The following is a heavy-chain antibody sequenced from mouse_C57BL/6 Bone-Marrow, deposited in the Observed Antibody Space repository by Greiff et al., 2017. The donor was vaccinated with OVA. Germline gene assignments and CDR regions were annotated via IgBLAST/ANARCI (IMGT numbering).Heavy chain of an antibody. CDR2: LYPGNSDP. CDR3: TRIFKLLRRYYFDY. D-gene: IGHD1-2*01. Sequence: EVQLQESGTVLARPGASVQMSCKTSGYTFTSSWLHWVKQRPGQGLEWIGALYPGNSDPSYNQKFKGKAKLTAVTSASTAYMELSSLTNEDSAVYYCTRIFKLLRRYYFDYWGQGTTRTVSS. CDR1: GYTFTSSW. J-gene: IGHJ2*01. V-gene: IGHV1-5*01.